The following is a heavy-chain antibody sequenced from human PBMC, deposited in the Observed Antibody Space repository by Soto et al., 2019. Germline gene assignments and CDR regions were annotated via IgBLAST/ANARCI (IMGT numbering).Heavy chain of an antibody. CDR1: GGTFSSYT. J-gene: IGHJ3*02. CDR2: IIPILGIA. D-gene: IGHD2-2*01. CDR3: ARFALPYCSSTSCPPLGAFDI. V-gene: IGHV1-69*02. Sequence: ASVKVSCKASGGTFSSYTISWVRQAPGQGLERMGRIIPILGIANYAQKFQGRVTITADKSTSTAYMELSSLRSEDTAVYYCARFALPYCSSTSCPPLGAFDIWGQGTMVTVSS.